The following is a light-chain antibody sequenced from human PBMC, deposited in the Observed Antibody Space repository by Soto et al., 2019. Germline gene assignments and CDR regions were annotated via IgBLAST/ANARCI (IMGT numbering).Light chain of an antibody. CDR3: QQYNNWPPTWT. CDR2: GAS. V-gene: IGKV3-15*01. Sequence: EKVITPAPSTPSVSPGERATLSFQARQSVSSNLAWYQQKPGQAPRLLIYGASTRATGIPARFSGSGSGTEFTLTISSLQSEDFAVYYCQQYNNWPPTWTFGQGTKVDIK. J-gene: IGKJ1*01. CDR1: QSVSSN.